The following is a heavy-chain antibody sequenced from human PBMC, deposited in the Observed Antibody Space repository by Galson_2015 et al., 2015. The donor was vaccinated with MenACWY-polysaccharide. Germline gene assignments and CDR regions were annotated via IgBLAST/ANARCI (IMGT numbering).Heavy chain of an antibody. D-gene: IGHD2-21*01. V-gene: IGHV3-23*01. CDR3: AKSGGDGVTVFATVPTAPES. CDR2: IRGSGNSA. CDR1: GFNFRSFP. Sequence: LRLSCAASGFNFRSFPMNWVRQTPGQGLEWVAGIRGSGNSAFYADSVRGRFTISRDNSRNTLYLQMNSLRADDTALYYCAKSGGDGVTVFATVPTAPESWGQGTLVTVSS. J-gene: IGHJ4*02.